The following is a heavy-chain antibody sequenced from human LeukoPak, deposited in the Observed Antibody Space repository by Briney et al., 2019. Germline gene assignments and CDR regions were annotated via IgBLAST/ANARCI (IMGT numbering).Heavy chain of an antibody. V-gene: IGHV4-30-2*01. J-gene: IGHJ4*02. CDR2: IYHSGST. CDR3: ARGGPYDSSGYYYFDY. Sequence: PSETLSLTCAVSGGSISSGGYSWSWIRQPPGKDLEWIGYIYHSGSTYYNPSLKSRVTISVDRSKNQFSLKLSSVTAADTTVYYCARGGPYDSSGYYYFDYWGQGTLVTVSS. D-gene: IGHD3-22*01. CDR1: GGSISSGGYS.